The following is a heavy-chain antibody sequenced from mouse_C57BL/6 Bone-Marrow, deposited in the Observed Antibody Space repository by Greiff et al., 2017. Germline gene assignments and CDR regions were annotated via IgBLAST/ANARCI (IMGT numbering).Heavy chain of an antibody. CDR1: GYTFTDYE. CDR3: TRNPLQSHYYAMDY. D-gene: IGHD6-1*01. V-gene: IGHV1-15*01. Sequence: QVQLQQSGAELVRPGASVTLSCKASGYTFTDYEMHWVKQTPVHGLEWIGAIDPETGGTAYNQKFKGKAILTADKSSSTAYMELRSLTSEDSAVYYGTRNPLQSHYYAMDYWGQGTSVTVSS. CDR2: IDPETGGT. J-gene: IGHJ4*01.